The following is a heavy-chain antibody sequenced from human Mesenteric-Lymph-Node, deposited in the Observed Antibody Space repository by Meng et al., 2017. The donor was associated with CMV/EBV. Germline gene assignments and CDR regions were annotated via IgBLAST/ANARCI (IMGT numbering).Heavy chain of an antibody. CDR1: GGSFSGYC. Sequence: SETLSPSFAVHGGSFSGYCWSWIRQPPGKGLEWFGEFNHSGSTNYNPSLKSRVTISADTSKNQFSLKLSSVTAADTAVYYCARGLGRIRRNNWFDPWGQGTLVTVSS. CDR3: ARGLGRIRRNNWFDP. J-gene: IGHJ5*02. V-gene: IGHV4-34*01. D-gene: IGHD2-15*01. CDR2: FNHSGST.